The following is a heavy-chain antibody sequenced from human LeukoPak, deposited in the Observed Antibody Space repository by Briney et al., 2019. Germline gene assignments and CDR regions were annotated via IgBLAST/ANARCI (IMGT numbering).Heavy chain of an antibody. Sequence: GGSLRLSCAASGFTFSSYAMSWVRQAPGKGLEWVSAISGSGVSTYYADSVKGRFTISRDNSKNTLYLQMNSLRAEDTAVYYCAKRSGWYLGDYYGMDVWGQGTTVTVSS. CDR1: GFTFSSYA. V-gene: IGHV3-23*01. CDR2: ISGSGVST. D-gene: IGHD6-19*01. J-gene: IGHJ6*02. CDR3: AKRSGWYLGDYYGMDV.